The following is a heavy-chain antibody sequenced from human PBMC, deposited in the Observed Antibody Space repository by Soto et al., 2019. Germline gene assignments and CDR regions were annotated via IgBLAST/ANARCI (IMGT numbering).Heavy chain of an antibody. V-gene: IGHV3-49*04. CDR2: IKSKGYGGTT. D-gene: IGHD6-25*01. CDR3: TIKTGYRSGSYPYYFDN. Sequence: GGSLRLSCVASGFTFGDYAMSWVRQAPGKGLEWIGFIKSKGYGGTTEYAASVKGRFTISRDDSKSIAYLQMNSLTTEDTAVYSCTIKTGYRSGSYPYYFDNWGQGALVTVSS. CDR1: GFTFGDYA. J-gene: IGHJ4*02.